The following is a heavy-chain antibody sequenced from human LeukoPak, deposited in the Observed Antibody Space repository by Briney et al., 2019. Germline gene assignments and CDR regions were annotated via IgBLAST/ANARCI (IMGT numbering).Heavy chain of an antibody. CDR3: AKSDWFDP. CDR1: GFTLKNYW. J-gene: IGHJ5*02. V-gene: IGHV3-74*03. Sequence: PGGSLRLSCETSGFTLKNYWMSWLRRAPGKGLEWVSRSKYDGSTAMYAESVKGRFTISRDNARGTLYLQMNSLRVDDTAVYYCAKSDWFDPCGRGILVTFSS. CDR2: SKYDGSTA.